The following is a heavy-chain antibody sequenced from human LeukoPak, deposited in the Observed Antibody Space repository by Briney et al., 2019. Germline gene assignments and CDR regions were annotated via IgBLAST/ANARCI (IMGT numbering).Heavy chain of an antibody. J-gene: IGHJ4*02. D-gene: IGHD4-23*01. Sequence: PGGSLRLSCAASGLSVSNNYMSWVRQAPGKGLEWVSLIYSGGSSYYADSVKGRFTISRDNPKNTLYLQMNSLRAEDTAVYYCAKVPLDYGGNPYFDYWGQGTLVTVSS. CDR2: IYSGGSS. V-gene: IGHV3-53*01. CDR3: AKVPLDYGGNPYFDY. CDR1: GLSVSNNY.